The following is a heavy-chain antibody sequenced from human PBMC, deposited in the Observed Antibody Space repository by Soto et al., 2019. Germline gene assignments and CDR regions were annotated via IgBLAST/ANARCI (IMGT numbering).Heavy chain of an antibody. CDR1: GGSFSGYY. J-gene: IGHJ5*02. D-gene: IGHD2-2*01. Sequence: QVQLQQWGAGLLKPSETLSLTCAVYGGSFSGYYWSWIRQPPGKGLEWIGEINHSGSTNYNPSLKSRVTISVGTSKNQFSLKLSSVTAADTAVYYCASRTRAVWFDPWGQGTLVTVSS. CDR2: INHSGST. V-gene: IGHV4-34*01. CDR3: ASRTRAVWFDP.